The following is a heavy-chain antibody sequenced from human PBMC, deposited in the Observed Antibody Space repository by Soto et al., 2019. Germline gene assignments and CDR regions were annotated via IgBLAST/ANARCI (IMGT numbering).Heavy chain of an antibody. CDR1: GFTFSSYA. V-gene: IGHV3-23*01. D-gene: IGHD3-3*01. CDR2: ISGSGGST. Sequence: GGSMRLSSAASGFTFSSYAMSWVRQAPGKGLEWVSAISGSGGSTYYADSVKGRFTISRDNSKNTLYLQMSSLRAEDTAVYYCVKDWGLYDFWSGYYYYYYGMDVWGQGTTVTVSS. CDR3: VKDWGLYDFWSGYYYYYYGMDV. J-gene: IGHJ6*02.